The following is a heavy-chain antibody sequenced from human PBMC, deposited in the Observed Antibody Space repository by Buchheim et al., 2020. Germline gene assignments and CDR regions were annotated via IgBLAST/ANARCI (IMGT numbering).Heavy chain of an antibody. J-gene: IGHJ5*02. Sequence: QLQLQESGPGLVKPSETLSLTCTVSGGSISNSNYCWGWIRQPPGKGLEWIGNIYYSGSTFYSPSLRSRVTIFVDTSKNQFSLKLDSVTAADTAVYFCARREGSSWYPRTNWFDTWGQGTL. CDR2: IYYSGST. CDR1: GGSISNSNYC. D-gene: IGHD6-13*01. V-gene: IGHV4-39*01. CDR3: ARREGSSWYPRTNWFDT.